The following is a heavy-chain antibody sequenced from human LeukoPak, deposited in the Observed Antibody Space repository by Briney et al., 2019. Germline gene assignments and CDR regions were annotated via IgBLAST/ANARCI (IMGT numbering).Heavy chain of an antibody. J-gene: IGHJ4*02. Sequence: GASVKVSCKASGYTFNGYYMQWVRQAPGQGLEWLGRINPNSGGTESPQKFQGRITMTINTSTRTAYMELSSLRFDDTAVYYCARDRRGYGGYDMNWGQGTLVTVPS. CDR1: GYTFNGYY. CDR3: ARDRRGYGGYDMN. V-gene: IGHV1-2*06. CDR2: INPNSGGT. D-gene: IGHD5-12*01.